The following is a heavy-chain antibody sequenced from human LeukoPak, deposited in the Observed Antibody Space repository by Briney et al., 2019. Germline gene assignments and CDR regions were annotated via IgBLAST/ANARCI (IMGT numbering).Heavy chain of an antibody. V-gene: IGHV1-46*01. CDR2: INLSGGST. J-gene: IGHJ4*02. Sequence: GASVTVSCTASGYTFTSYYMHWVRQAPGQGLEWMGIINLSGGSTSYAQKFQGRVTMTRDTSTSTVYMELSSLRSEDTAVYYCARPPQVGATYYFDYWGQGTLVTVSS. CDR1: GYTFTSYY. CDR3: ARPPQVGATYYFDY. D-gene: IGHD1-26*01.